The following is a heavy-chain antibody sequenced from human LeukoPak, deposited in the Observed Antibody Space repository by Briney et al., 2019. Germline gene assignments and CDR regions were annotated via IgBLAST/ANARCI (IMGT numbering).Heavy chain of an antibody. J-gene: IGHJ4*02. V-gene: IGHV1-8*01. D-gene: IGHD5-24*01. CDR2: MNPNSGNT. CDR3: ARAPRSGWLQWGFDY. Sequence: ASVKVSCKASGYSFTTYDINWVRQATGQGLEWMGWMNPNSGNTGYAQRFQGRVTMTRDTSISTAYMELNSLTSEDTAVYYCARAPRSGWLQWGFDYWGQGTLVTVSS. CDR1: GYSFTTYD.